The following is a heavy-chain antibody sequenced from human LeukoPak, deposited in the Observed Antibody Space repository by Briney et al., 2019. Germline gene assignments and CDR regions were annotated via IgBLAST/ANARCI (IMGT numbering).Heavy chain of an antibody. CDR1: GFTFSSYA. CDR3: STEGVSGIV. Sequence: GGSLRLSCTASGFTFSSYAMSWVRQAPGKGLEWVSAISGSGGSTYYADSVKGRFTISRDNSKNTLYLQMNSLKSEDTAVYYCSTEGVSGIVWGQGTMVTVSS. J-gene: IGHJ3*01. CDR2: ISGSGGST. D-gene: IGHD3-10*01. V-gene: IGHV3-23*01.